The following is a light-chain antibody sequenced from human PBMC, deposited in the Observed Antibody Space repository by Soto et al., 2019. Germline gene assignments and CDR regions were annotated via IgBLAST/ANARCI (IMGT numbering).Light chain of an antibody. CDR2: DAS. V-gene: IGKV3-11*01. J-gene: IGKJ5*01. CDR1: QSVSSN. Sequence: EIVLTQSPDTLSLSPGERATLSCRASQSVSSNNLAWYQQKPGQAPRLLIYDASNRATGIPARFSGTGSGTDFTLTINNLEHEDFAVYYCQVRTNWSIAFGRGTRLEIK. CDR3: QVRTNWSIA.